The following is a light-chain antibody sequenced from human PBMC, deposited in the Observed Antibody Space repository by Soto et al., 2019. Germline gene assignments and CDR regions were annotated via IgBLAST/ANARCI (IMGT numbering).Light chain of an antibody. J-gene: IGKJ5*01. Sequence: EIVLPQSPATLSLSPGEKATLSCRASQSVSRYLAWYQQKPGQSPRLLIYDASNRATGIPARFSGSGSGTDLTLTTSSLEPEDFAVYYCQQRSNLPFTFGQGTRLEI. CDR1: QSVSRY. CDR3: QQRSNLPFT. V-gene: IGKV3-11*01. CDR2: DAS.